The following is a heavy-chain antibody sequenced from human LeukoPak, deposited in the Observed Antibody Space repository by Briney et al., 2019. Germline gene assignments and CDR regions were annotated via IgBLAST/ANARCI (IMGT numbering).Heavy chain of an antibody. Sequence: GGSLRLSCAASGFTFSSYSMNWVRQAPGKGLEWVSSISSSSSYIYYADSVKGRITISRDNAKNSLYLQMNSLRAEDTAVYYCASRSPRSSDAFDIWGQGTMVTVSS. CDR1: GFTFSSYS. CDR3: ASRSPRSSDAFDI. D-gene: IGHD2-15*01. V-gene: IGHV3-21*01. CDR2: ISSSSSYI. J-gene: IGHJ3*02.